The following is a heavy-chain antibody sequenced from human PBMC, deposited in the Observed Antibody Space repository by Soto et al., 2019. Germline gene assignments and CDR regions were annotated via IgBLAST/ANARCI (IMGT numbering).Heavy chain of an antibody. J-gene: IGHJ4*02. Sequence: EVQLVESGGGLVQPGGSLRLSCAASGFTFSSYSMNWVRQAPGKGLEWVSYISSSSSTIYYADSGKGRFTISRDNAKKLLYLQMNSLRAEDTAVYYCAREVPAAIGYWGQGTLVTVSS. D-gene: IGHD2-2*02. CDR3: AREVPAAIGY. CDR1: GFTFSSYS. V-gene: IGHV3-48*01. CDR2: ISSSSSTI.